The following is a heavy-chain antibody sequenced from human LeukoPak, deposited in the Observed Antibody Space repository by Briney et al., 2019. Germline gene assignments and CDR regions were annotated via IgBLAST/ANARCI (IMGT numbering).Heavy chain of an antibody. D-gene: IGHD3-10*01. CDR1: GYTFTSYA. CDR3: ARDQAPSIPGYYGSGSFENPDY. CDR2: ISAYNGNT. Sequence: ASVKVSCKASGYTFTSYAMHWVRRAPGQRLEWMGWISAYNGNTNYAQKLQGRVTMTTDTSTSTAYMELRSLRSDDTAVYYCARDQAPSIPGYYGSGSFENPDYWGQGTLVTVSP. V-gene: IGHV1-18*01. J-gene: IGHJ4*02.